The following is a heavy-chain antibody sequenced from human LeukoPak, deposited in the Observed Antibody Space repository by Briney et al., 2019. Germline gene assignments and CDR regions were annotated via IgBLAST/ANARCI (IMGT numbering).Heavy chain of an antibody. CDR3: ARKLYPSGWYVFDF. CDR1: GSTFTNYD. Sequence: GASVTVSCKASGSTFTNYDINWVRHGHGQGLEWMGWMNLNSGNTGYAQKFQGRVTMTRNTYILTAYMELSGLRSEDTAVYYCARKLYPSGWYVFDFWGQGTMVTISS. J-gene: IGHJ3*01. V-gene: IGHV1-8*01. D-gene: IGHD6-19*01. CDR2: MNLNSGNT.